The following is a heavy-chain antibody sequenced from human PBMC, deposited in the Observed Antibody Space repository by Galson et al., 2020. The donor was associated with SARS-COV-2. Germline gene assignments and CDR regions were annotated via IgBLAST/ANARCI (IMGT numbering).Heavy chain of an antibody. CDR3: ARKGEVDFHYFDY. CDR2: ISAYNGHT. D-gene: IGHD3-16*01. Sequence: ASVKVSCKASGYTFKSYGISWVRQAPGQGLEWMGWISAYNGHTKYAQKLQGRVTMTTDTSTSTAYMELRSLRSDDTALYYCARKGEVDFHYFDYWGQGTLVTVSS. V-gene: IGHV1-18*01. CDR1: GYTFKSYG. J-gene: IGHJ4*02.